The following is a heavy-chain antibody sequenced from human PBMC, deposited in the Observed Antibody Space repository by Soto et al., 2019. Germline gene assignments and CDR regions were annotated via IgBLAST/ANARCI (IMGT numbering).Heavy chain of an antibody. V-gene: IGHV3-33*01. CDR1: GFTFSSYG. D-gene: IGHD6-13*01. CDR2: IWYDGSNK. CDR3: ARDRKPTRIAAAGTPPPRRYYYGMDV. Sequence: GGSLRLSCAASGFTFSSYGMHWVRQAPGKGLEWVAVIWYDGSNKYYADSVKGRFTISRDNSKNTLYLQMNSLRAEDTAVYYCARDRKPTRIAAAGTPPPRRYYYGMDVWGQGTTVTVSS. J-gene: IGHJ6*02.